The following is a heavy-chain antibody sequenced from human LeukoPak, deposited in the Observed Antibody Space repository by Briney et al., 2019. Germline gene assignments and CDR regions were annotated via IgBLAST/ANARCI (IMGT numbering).Heavy chain of an antibody. CDR2: IRGGGANT. Sequence: GGSLRLSCAASGFAFSSYGMSWVRQAPGKGLEWVSGIRGGGANTHYADSVKGRFTVSRDDSNSTLFLLMTSLRDDGTAVYYCAKGGYSFGDRWFDPWGEGALVSVSS. CDR3: AKGGYSFGDRWFDP. CDR1: GFAFSSYG. V-gene: IGHV3-23*01. J-gene: IGHJ5*02. D-gene: IGHD5-18*01.